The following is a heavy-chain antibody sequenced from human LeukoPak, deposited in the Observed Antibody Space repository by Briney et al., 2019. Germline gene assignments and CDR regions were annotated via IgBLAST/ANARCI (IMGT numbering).Heavy chain of an antibody. Sequence: SETLSLTCTVSGGSISSSSYYWGWIRQPPGKGLEWIGEINHSGSTNYNPSLKSRVTISVDTSKNQFSLKLSSVTAADTAVYYCARGMILGYWGQGTLVTVSS. CDR3: ARGMILGY. CDR1: GGSISSSSYY. CDR2: INHSGST. V-gene: IGHV4-39*07. D-gene: IGHD3-16*01. J-gene: IGHJ4*02.